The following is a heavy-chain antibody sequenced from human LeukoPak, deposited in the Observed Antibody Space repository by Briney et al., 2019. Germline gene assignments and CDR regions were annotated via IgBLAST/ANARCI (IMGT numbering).Heavy chain of an antibody. CDR1: GFTFSDYY. D-gene: IGHD3-22*01. Sequence: GSLRLSCAASGFTFSDYYMSWIRQAPGKGLEWIGRIYTSGSTNYNPSLKSRVTISRDTSKNQFSLTLSSVTAADPPVYDCAGASYSYDINGWVPFDYWGQGTLVTVSS. CDR2: IYTSGST. J-gene: IGHJ4*02. CDR3: AGASYSYDINGWVPFDY. V-gene: IGHV4-4*08.